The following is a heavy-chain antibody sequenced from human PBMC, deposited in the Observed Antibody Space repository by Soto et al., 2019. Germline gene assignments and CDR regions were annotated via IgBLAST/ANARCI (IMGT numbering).Heavy chain of an antibody. V-gene: IGHV2-5*01. J-gene: IGHJ1*01. CDR2: IYWNDDK. CDR1: GFSLSTSGVG. CDR3: AHISSRFVRRIYYDSSGVN. Sequence: SGPTLVNPTQTLTLTCTFSGFSLSTSGVGVGWIRQPPGKALEWLALIYWNDDKRYSPSLKSRLTITKDTSKNQVVLTMTNMDPVDTATYYCAHISSRFVRRIYYDSSGVNWGQGTLVTVSS. D-gene: IGHD3-22*01.